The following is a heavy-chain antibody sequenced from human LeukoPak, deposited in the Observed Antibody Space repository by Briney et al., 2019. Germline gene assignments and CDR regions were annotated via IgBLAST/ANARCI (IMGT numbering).Heavy chain of an antibody. CDR1: GYTLTELS. J-gene: IGHJ4*02. Sequence: ASVKVSCKVSGYTLTELSMHWVRQAPGKGLEWMGGFDPEDGETIYAQKFQGRVTMTEDTSTDTAYMELSRLRSEETAVYYCEINPGIAVANDYWGQGTLVTVSS. CDR3: EINPGIAVANDY. V-gene: IGHV1-24*01. D-gene: IGHD6-19*01. CDR2: FDPEDGET.